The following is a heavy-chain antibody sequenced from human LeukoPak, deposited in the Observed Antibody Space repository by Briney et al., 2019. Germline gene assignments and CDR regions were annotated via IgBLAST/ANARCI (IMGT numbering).Heavy chain of an antibody. J-gene: IGHJ3*02. CDR1: GGSISSYY. CDR3: ARNTYYYGSGSYFPDAFDI. CDR2: IYYSGST. V-gene: IGHV4-59*01. D-gene: IGHD3-10*01. Sequence: SETLSLTCTVSGGSISSYYWSWIRQPPGKGLEWIGYIYYSGSTNYSPSLKSRVTISVDTSKNQFSLKLSSVTAADTAVYYCARNTYYYGSGSYFPDAFDIWGQGTMVTVSS.